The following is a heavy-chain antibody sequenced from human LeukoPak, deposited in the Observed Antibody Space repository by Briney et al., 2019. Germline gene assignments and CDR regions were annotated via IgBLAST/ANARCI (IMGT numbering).Heavy chain of an antibody. D-gene: IGHD4-11*01. J-gene: IGHJ4*02. CDR2: IRYDGSNK. V-gene: IGHV3-30*02. CDR3: AKDPGDYSNYPLYFDY. CDR1: GFTFSSYG. Sequence: GGSVRLSCAASGFTFSSYGMHWVRQAPGKGLEWVAFIRYDGSNKYYADSVKGRFTISRDNSKNTLYLQMNSLRAEDTAVYYCAKDPGDYSNYPLYFDYWGQGTLVTVSS.